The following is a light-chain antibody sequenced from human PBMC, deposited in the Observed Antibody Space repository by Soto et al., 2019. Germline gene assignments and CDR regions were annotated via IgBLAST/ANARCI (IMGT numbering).Light chain of an antibody. Sequence: DIQMTQSPSSLSASVGDRVTITCRARQSISSYLNWYQQKPGKAPKLLIYAASSLQSGVPSRFSGSGSGTEFTLTISSLQPDDFATYYCQQYNSYSGTFGQGTKVDIK. CDR1: QSISSY. V-gene: IGKV1-39*01. J-gene: IGKJ1*01. CDR3: QQYNSYSGT. CDR2: AAS.